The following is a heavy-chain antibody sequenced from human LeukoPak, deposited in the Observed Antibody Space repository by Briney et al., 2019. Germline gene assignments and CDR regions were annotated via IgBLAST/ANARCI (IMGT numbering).Heavy chain of an antibody. CDR2: IYPGDSDT. CDR3: ASTYYYDSSGYYFHY. CDR1: GYSFTTYG. Sequence: GESLKISCKGSGYSFTTYGIGWVGQMQGKGLEWMGIIYPGDSDTRYSPSFQGQVTISAAKSISTAYLQWSSLKASDTAMYYCASTYYYDSSGYYFHYWGQGTLVTVSS. J-gene: IGHJ4*02. V-gene: IGHV5-51*01. D-gene: IGHD3-22*01.